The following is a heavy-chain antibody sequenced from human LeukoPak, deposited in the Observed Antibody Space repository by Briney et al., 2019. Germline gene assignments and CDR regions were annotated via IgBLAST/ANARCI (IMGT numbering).Heavy chain of an antibody. Sequence: SETLSLTCTVSGGSINSYYWSWIRQPPGKGLEWIGCVYYTGSTNYNPSLKSRVTISVDTSRNQFSLKLSSVTAADTAVYYCARGWHSRWFDPWGQGTLVTVSS. CDR1: GGSINSYY. V-gene: IGHV4-59*12. D-gene: IGHD2-21*01. J-gene: IGHJ5*02. CDR3: ARGWHSRWFDP. CDR2: VYYTGST.